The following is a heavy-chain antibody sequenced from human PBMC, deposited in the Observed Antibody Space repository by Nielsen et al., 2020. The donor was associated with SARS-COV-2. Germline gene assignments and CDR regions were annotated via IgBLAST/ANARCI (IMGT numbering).Heavy chain of an antibody. CDR3: ARELEYGYYYYGLDV. CDR2: IGPYNGNR. J-gene: IGHJ6*02. CDR1: GYTFTSYG. V-gene: IGHV1-18*01. Sequence: ASVQVSCKASGYTFTSYGISWVRQAPGQGLEWMGWIGPYNGNRNYAQKFQGRVTMTADTSTRTAYMELRSLRSDDTAVYYCARELEYGYYYYGLDVWGQGSTVNVSS. D-gene: IGHD4-17*01.